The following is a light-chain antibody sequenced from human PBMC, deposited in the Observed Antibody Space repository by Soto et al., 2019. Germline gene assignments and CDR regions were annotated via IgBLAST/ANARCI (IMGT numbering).Light chain of an antibody. CDR1: QTVSSY. J-gene: IGKJ2*01. Sequence: EIVLTQSPATLSLSPGERATLSCRASQTVSSYLAWYQQKPGQAPRLLIYGASKRATGIPARFSGSGSGTDFTLTISSLEPEDFAVYYCQQRSNWPRTFGQGTKLEIK. CDR3: QQRSNWPRT. V-gene: IGKV3-11*01. CDR2: GAS.